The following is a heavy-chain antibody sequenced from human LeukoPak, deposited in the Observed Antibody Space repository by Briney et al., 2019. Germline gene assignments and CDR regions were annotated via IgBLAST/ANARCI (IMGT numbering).Heavy chain of an antibody. V-gene: IGHV3-66*01. CDR1: GFTVSSNY. D-gene: IGHD3-22*01. J-gene: IGHJ3*02. CDR2: IYSGGST. Sequence: QPGGSLRLSCAASGFTVSSNYMSWVRQAPGKGLEWVSVIYSGGSTYYADSVKGRFTISRDNSKNTLFLQMNSLRAEDTAVYYCARIAVVATGAFDIWGQGTMVIVSS. CDR3: ARIAVVATGAFDI.